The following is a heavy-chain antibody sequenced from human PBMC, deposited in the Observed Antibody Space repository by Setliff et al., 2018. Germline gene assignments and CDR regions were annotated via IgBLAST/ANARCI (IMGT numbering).Heavy chain of an antibody. CDR2: ISYDGSNK. Sequence: GGSLRLSCVASRFTFSNYGMHWVRQAPGKGLEWVAVISYDGSNKYYADSVKGRFTISRDNSKNTLYLQMNSLRAEDTAVYYCAKDELEEQWLALIDYWGQGTLVTVSS. CDR3: AKDELEEQWLALIDY. V-gene: IGHV3-30*12. J-gene: IGHJ4*02. CDR1: RFTFSNYG. D-gene: IGHD6-19*01.